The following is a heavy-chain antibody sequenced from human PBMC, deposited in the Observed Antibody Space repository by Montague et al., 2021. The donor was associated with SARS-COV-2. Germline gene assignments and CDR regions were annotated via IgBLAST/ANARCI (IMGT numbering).Heavy chain of an antibody. J-gene: IGHJ3*01. V-gene: IGHV4-39*01. CDR2: SYYSGTT. CDR3: AGGSYGSGSYHAFDV. D-gene: IGHD3-10*01. CDR1: GDSFNSPKYY. Sequence: SETLSLTCTVSGDSFNSPKYYCAWIRQPPGKGLEWIGSSYYSGTTXDNPSLRSQVTISVDTSKTQFSLKMNSVTAADTAVYYCAGGSYGSGSYHAFDVWSQGTVVAVSS.